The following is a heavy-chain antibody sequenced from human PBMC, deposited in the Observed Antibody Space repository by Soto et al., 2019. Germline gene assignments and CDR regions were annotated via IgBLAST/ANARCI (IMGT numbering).Heavy chain of an antibody. Sequence: SETLSLTCTVSGGSISSYYWSWIRQPPGKGLEWIGYIYYSGSTNYNPSLKSRVTISVDTSKNQFSLKLSSVTAADTAVYYCARDGAARFAFDIWGQGTMVTVSS. CDR1: GGSISSYY. CDR3: ARDGAARFAFDI. CDR2: IYYSGST. D-gene: IGHD6-6*01. J-gene: IGHJ3*02. V-gene: IGHV4-59*01.